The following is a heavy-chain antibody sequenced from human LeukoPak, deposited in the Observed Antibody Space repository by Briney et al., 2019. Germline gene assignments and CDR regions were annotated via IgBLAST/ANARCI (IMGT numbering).Heavy chain of an antibody. CDR3: ARQGDCSSTSCYDY. CDR1: GYTFTSYD. D-gene: IGHD2-2*01. CDR2: INPHGGNT. Sequence: ASVKVSCKASGYTFTSYDMNWVRQATGQGLEWMGWINPHGGNTGYAQKFQGRVTMTRNTSISTAYMELSSLRSEDTAVYYCARQGDCSSTSCYDYWGQGTLVTASS. V-gene: IGHV1-8*01. J-gene: IGHJ4*02.